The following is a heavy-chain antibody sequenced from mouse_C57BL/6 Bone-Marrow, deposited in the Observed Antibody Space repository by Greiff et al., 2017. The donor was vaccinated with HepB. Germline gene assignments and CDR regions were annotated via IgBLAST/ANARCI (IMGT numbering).Heavy chain of an antibody. D-gene: IGHD2-5*01. V-gene: IGHV5-17*01. CDR1: GFTFSDYG. CDR3: ARPLYSNYMLWYFDV. Sequence: EVNVVESGGGLVKPGGSLKLSCAASGFTFSDYGMHWVRQAPEKGLEWVAYISSGSSTIYYADTVKGRFTISRDNAKNTLFLQMTSLRSEDTAMYYGARPLYSNYMLWYFDVWGTGTTVTVSS. J-gene: IGHJ1*03. CDR2: ISSGSSTI.